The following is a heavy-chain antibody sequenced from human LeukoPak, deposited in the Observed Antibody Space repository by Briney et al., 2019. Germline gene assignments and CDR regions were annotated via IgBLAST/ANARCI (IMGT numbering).Heavy chain of an antibody. CDR3: ARGAHYYGSGSYDS. Sequence: SVKVSCKASGGTFSSYAISWVRQAPGQGLEWMGGIIPIFGTANYAQKFQGRVTITADESTSTAYMELSSLRSEDTAVYYCARGAHYYGSGSYDSWGQGTLVTVSS. V-gene: IGHV1-69*01. J-gene: IGHJ4*02. D-gene: IGHD3-10*01. CDR1: GGTFSSYA. CDR2: IIPIFGTA.